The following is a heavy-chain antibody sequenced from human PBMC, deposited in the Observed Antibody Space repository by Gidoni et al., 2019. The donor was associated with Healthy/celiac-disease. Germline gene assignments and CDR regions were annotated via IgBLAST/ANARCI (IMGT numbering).Heavy chain of an antibody. Sequence: QVQLQESGPGLVKPSETLSLTCTVSGGSISSYYWSWIRQPPGKGLEWIGYIYYSGSTNYNPSLKSRVTISVDTSKNQFSLKLSSVTAADTAVYYCARSSWSVVPAAMFDYWGQGTLVTVSS. J-gene: IGHJ4*02. D-gene: IGHD2-2*01. CDR3: ARSSWSVVPAAMFDY. V-gene: IGHV4-59*08. CDR2: IYYSGST. CDR1: GGSISSYY.